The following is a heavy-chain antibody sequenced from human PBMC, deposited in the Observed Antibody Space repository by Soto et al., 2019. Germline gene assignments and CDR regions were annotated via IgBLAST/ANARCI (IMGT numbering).Heavy chain of an antibody. CDR1: GGSFSGYY. J-gene: IGHJ4*02. D-gene: IGHD3-10*01. V-gene: IGHV4-34*01. CDR2: INHSGST. CDR3: ARTVPPMVRGVITGIDY. Sequence: SETLSLTCAVYGGSFSGYYWSWIRQPPGKGLEWIGEINHSGSTNYNPSLKGRVTISVDTSKNQFSLKLSSVTAADTAVYYCARTVPPMVRGVITGIDYWGQGTLVTVVS.